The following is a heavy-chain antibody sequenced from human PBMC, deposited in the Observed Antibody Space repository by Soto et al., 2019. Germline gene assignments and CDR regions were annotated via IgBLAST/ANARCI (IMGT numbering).Heavy chain of an antibody. CDR3: ARGGASNTIFGVVDYYYYYGMDV. D-gene: IGHD3-3*01. J-gene: IGHJ6*02. CDR1: GYTFTSYG. CDR2: ISAYNGNT. Sequence: ASVKVSCKASGYTFTSYGISWVRQAPGQGLEWMGWISAYNGNTNYAQKLQGRVTMTTDTSTSTAYMELRSLRSDDTAVYYCARGGASNTIFGVVDYYYYYGMDVWGQGTTVTVSS. V-gene: IGHV1-18*04.